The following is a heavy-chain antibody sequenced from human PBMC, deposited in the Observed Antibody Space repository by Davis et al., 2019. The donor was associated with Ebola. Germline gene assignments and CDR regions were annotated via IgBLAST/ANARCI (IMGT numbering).Heavy chain of an antibody. CDR3: AKDRVTIFGVVIISGMDV. Sequence: GESLKISCAASGFTFSSYAMSWVRQAPGKGLEWVSAISGSGGNTYYADSVKGRFTISRDNSKNTLFLQMNSLRAEDTAVYYCAKDRVTIFGVVIISGMDVWGQGTTVTVSS. J-gene: IGHJ6*02. V-gene: IGHV3-23*01. CDR1: GFTFSSYA. CDR2: ISGSGGNT. D-gene: IGHD3-3*01.